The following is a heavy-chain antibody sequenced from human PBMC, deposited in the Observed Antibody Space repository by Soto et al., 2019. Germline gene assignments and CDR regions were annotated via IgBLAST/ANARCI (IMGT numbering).Heavy chain of an antibody. D-gene: IGHD6-19*01. CDR2: ISAYHGKT. Sequence: QVQLVQSGGEVKKPGASVKVSCKTSGYTFSSHGISWVRQAPGQGLEWMGWISAYHGKTNYAQKFQDRVTMTTDTSTSTAYMGLRSLRADDTAMYYCAREDSSGWYWCDSWGQGTLVTVSP. V-gene: IGHV1-18*01. CDR1: GYTFSSHG. J-gene: IGHJ5*01. CDR3: AREDSSGWYWCDS.